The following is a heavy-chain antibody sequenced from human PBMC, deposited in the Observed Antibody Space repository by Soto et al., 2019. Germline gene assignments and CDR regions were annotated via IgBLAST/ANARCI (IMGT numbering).Heavy chain of an antibody. CDR3: ARSHSGYDPLGMDV. Sequence: PSETLSLTCIVSGGSITSYHWSWIRQFPGKGLEWIAYTSYTGSTDYNPSLKSRVTISVDTSKNRFSVKVYSVTAADTAVYYCARSHSGYDPLGMDVWGQGTTVTVSS. CDR2: TSYTGST. CDR1: GGSITSYH. J-gene: IGHJ6*02. V-gene: IGHV4-59*01. D-gene: IGHD5-12*01.